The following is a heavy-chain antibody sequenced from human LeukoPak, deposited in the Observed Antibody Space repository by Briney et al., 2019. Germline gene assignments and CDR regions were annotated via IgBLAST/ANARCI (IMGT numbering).Heavy chain of an antibody. CDR3: TKSDGYGLIRI. D-gene: IGHD3-10*01. V-gene: IGHV4-34*03. CDR1: GGSFSPYY. CDR2: INHSRST. J-gene: IGHJ3*02. Sequence: SETLSLTCAVYGGSFSPYYWSWIRQSPDKGLEWIGEINHSRSTNYNPSLKSRVTISLDTSKNQFSLKVISMTAADTAAYYCTKSDGYGLIRICGRGTMVTVSS.